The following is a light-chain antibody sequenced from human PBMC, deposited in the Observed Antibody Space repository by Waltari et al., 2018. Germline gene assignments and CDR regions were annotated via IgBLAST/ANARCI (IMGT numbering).Light chain of an antibody. CDR2: EVS. CDR1: SSHVGGYNY. CDR3: SSYTSSSTLYV. V-gene: IGLV2-14*01. J-gene: IGLJ1*01. Sequence: QSALTQPAPVSGSPGQSITISCTGTSSHVGGYNYVPWYQQHPGKAPKLMIYEVSNRPSGVSNRFSGSKSGNTASLTISGLQAEDEADYYCSSYTSSSTLYVFGTGTKVTVL.